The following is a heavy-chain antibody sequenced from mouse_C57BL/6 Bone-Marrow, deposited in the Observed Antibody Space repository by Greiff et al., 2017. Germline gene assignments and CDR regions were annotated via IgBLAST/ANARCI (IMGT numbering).Heavy chain of an antibody. D-gene: IGHD1-1*01. CDR1: GYTFTSYW. V-gene: IGHV1-64*01. CDR3: ASLYYYGSRYYYAMDY. CDR2: IHPNSGST. J-gene: IGHJ4*01. Sequence: VQLQQPGAELVKPGASVKLSCKASGYTFTSYWMHWVQQRPGQGLEWIGMIHPNSGSTNYNEKFKSKATLTVDKSSSTAYMQLSSLTSEDSAVYYCASLYYYGSRYYYAMDYWGQGTSVTVSS.